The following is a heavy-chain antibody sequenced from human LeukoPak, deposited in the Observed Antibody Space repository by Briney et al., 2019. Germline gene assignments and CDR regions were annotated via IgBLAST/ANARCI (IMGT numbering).Heavy chain of an antibody. V-gene: IGHV3-48*01. CDR3: ASLIVVVPAAPLVGAFDI. Sequence: GGSLRLSCAASGFTFSSYSMNWVRQAPGKGLEWVSYISSSSSTIYYADSVKGRFTISRDNAKNSLYLQMKSLRAEDTAVYYCASLIVVVPAAPLVGAFDIWGQGTMVTVSS. CDR2: ISSSSSTI. J-gene: IGHJ3*02. CDR1: GFTFSSYS. D-gene: IGHD2-2*01.